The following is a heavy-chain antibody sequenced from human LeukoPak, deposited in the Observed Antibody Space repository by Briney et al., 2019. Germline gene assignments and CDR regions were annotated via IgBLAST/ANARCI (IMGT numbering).Heavy chain of an antibody. CDR2: INNDGSSA. D-gene: IGHD6-19*01. J-gene: IGHJ4*02. Sequence: GGSLRLSCAASGFTFSSYWMYWVRQTPGKGLIYISRINNDGSSANYADSVRGRFTISRDNAENTLYLQMNSLRAEDTAVYYCARPVADTYVPLDYWGRGTLVTVSS. V-gene: IGHV3-74*01. CDR1: GFTFSSYW. CDR3: ARPVADTYVPLDY.